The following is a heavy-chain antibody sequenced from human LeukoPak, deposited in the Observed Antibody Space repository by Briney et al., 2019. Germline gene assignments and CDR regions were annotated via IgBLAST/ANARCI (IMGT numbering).Heavy chain of an antibody. CDR2: IYPGDSDT. CDR3: ARLFNTCSGGSCYSRYFDY. J-gene: IGHJ4*02. CDR1: GYSFTSYW. V-gene: IGHV5-51*01. D-gene: IGHD2-15*01. Sequence: GESLKISCKGSGYSFTSYWIGWVRQMPGKGLEWMGIIYPGDSDTRYSPSFQGQVTISADKSISTAYLQWSSLKASDTAMYYCARLFNTCSGGSCYSRYFDYWGQGTLVTVSS.